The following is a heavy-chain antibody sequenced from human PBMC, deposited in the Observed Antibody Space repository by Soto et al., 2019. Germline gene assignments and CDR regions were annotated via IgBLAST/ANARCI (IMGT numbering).Heavy chain of an antibody. J-gene: IGHJ4*02. CDR2: TYYRSKWYN. CDR3: ARDKWSGYYDSSGYDY. Sequence: SQTLSLTCAISGGSVSSNSAAWNWIRQSPSRGLEWLGRTYYRSKWYNDYAVSVKSRITINPDTSKNQFSLQLNSVTPEDTAVYYCARDKWSGYYDSSGYDYWGQGTLVTVSS. D-gene: IGHD3-22*01. CDR1: GGSVSSNSAA. V-gene: IGHV6-1*01.